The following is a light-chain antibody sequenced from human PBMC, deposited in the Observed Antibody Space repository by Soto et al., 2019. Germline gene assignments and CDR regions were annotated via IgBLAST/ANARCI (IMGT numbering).Light chain of an antibody. V-gene: IGLV2-23*02. CDR3: CSFAGRSPPTSV. Sequence: QSALTQPASVSGSPGQSITISCTGTTSDVGTYNLVSWYQHHPGKAPQLIIFEVTKRPSGVSDRFSGSKSGNMASLTISGLLGEDEADYYCCSFAGRSPPTSVFGTGTKVTVL. J-gene: IGLJ1*01. CDR1: TSDVGTYNL. CDR2: EVT.